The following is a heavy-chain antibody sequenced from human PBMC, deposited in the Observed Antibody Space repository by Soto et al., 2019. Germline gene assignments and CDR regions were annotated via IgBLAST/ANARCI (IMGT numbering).Heavy chain of an antibody. D-gene: IGHD3-22*01. V-gene: IGHV3-33*01. CDR2: IWYDGSNK. CDR1: GFTFSSYG. Sequence: GGSLRLSCAASGFTFSSYGMHWVRQAPGKGLEWVAVIWYDGSNKYYADSVKGRFTISRDNSKNTLYLQMNSLRAEDTAVYYCARSYDSSGPFDYWGQGTLVTVSS. CDR3: ARSYDSSGPFDY. J-gene: IGHJ4*02.